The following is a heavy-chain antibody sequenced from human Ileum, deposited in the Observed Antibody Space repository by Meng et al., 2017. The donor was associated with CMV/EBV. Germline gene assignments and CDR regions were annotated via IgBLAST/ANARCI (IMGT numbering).Heavy chain of an antibody. J-gene: IGHJ6*02. Sequence: GESLKISCAASGFTFSSYGMHWVRQAPGKGLEWVAFIRYDGSNKYYADSVKGRFTISRDNSKNTLYLQMDSLRAEDTAVYYCARGSPGFSGMDVWGHGTTVTVSS. CDR2: IRYDGSNK. CDR3: ARGSPGFSGMDV. V-gene: IGHV3-30*02. CDR1: GFTFSSYG. D-gene: IGHD1-1*01.